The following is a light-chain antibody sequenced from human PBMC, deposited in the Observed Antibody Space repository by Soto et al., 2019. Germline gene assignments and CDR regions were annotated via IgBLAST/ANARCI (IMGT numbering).Light chain of an antibody. V-gene: IGKV3-20*01. CDR3: QQYGSSPTT. CDR2: GAS. CDR1: QSVSNSY. Sequence: EIVLTQSPGTLSLSPGERATLSCRASQSVSNSYLAWYQQKPGRAPRLLIYGASSRATDIPDRFSGSGSGKDFTLTISRREPVDSAVYYCQQYGSSPTTFGQGTRVEIK. J-gene: IGKJ1*01.